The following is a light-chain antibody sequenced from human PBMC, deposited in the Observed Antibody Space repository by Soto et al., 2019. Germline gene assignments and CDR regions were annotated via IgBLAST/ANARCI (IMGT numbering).Light chain of an antibody. Sequence: QSVLTQPPSVSGAPGQRVTISCTGSSSNIGAGYDVHWYQQLPGTAPKLLIYGNSNRPSGVPDRFSGSKSGTSASLAITGLQAEDEADYYGQSYDSSLRGSVFGTGTKLTVL. CDR3: QSYDSSLRGSV. CDR2: GNS. J-gene: IGLJ1*01. V-gene: IGLV1-40*01. CDR1: SSNIGAGYD.